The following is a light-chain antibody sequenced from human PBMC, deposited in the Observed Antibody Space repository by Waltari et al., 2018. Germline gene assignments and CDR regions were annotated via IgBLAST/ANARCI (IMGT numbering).Light chain of an antibody. CDR2: GAS. CDR3: QHYLQWPPAIT. CDR1: QNIDTR. V-gene: IGKV3-15*01. J-gene: IGKJ5*01. Sequence: ILLTQSPATLSVSQGERATLSCRASQNIDTRLAWYQHKPGQAPRLLMYGASTRAADIPARFSSSRFGTDFSLTINSLQSEDFAVYYCQHYLQWPPAITFGPGTRLDFK.